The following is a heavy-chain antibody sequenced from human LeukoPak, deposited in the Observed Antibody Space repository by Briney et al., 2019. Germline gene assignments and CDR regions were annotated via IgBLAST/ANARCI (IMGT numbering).Heavy chain of an antibody. J-gene: IGHJ4*02. CDR3: AKDRSSWYFDY. CDR2: ISWDGGST. Sequence: GGSLRLSCAASGFTFDDYAMHWVRQAPGKGLEWVSLISWDGGSTYYADSVKGRFTISRDNSKNTLYLQMNSLRAEDTAVYYCAKDRSSWYFDYWGQGTLVTVSS. V-gene: IGHV3-43D*03. CDR1: GFTFDDYA. D-gene: IGHD6-6*01.